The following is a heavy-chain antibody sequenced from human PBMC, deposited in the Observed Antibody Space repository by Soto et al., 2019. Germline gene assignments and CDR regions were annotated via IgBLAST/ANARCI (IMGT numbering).Heavy chain of an antibody. CDR1: GGSISSGGYS. D-gene: IGHD3-3*01. V-gene: IGHV4-30-2*01. CDR2: IYHSGST. Sequence: SETLSLTCAVSGGSISSGGYSWSWIRQPPGKGLEWIGYIYHSGSTYYNPSLKSRVTISVDRSKNQFSLKLSSVTAADTAVYYCASETNDFWSGYAFDIWGQGTMVTVSS. J-gene: IGHJ3*02. CDR3: ASETNDFWSGYAFDI.